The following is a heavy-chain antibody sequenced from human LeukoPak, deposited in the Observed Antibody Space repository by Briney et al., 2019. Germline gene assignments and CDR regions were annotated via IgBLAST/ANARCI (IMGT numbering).Heavy chain of an antibody. J-gene: IGHJ6*02. Sequence: GGSLRLSCAASGFAFSSYAMSWVRQAPGKGLEWASAISGSGGSTYYADSVKGRFTISRDNSKNTLYLQMNSLRAEDTAVYYCAKDDYDILTGYYLVSMDVWGQGTTVTVSS. CDR1: GFAFSSYA. CDR3: AKDDYDILTGYYLVSMDV. CDR2: ISGSGGST. D-gene: IGHD3-9*01. V-gene: IGHV3-23*01.